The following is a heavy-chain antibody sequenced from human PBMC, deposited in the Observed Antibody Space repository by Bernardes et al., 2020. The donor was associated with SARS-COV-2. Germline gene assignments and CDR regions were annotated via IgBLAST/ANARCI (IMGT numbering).Heavy chain of an antibody. J-gene: IGHJ3*02. V-gene: IGHV3-15*01. CDR2: IKSKTDGGTT. CDR1: GFTFSNAW. Sequence: GGSLRLSCAASGFTFSNAWMSWVRQAPGKGLEWVGRIKSKTDGGTTDYAAPVKGRFTISRDDSKNTLYLQMNSLKTEDTAVYYCTTGFVPMHLEWLLGYSPNDAFDIWGQGTMVTVSS. D-gene: IGHD3-3*01. CDR3: TTGFVPMHLEWLLGYSPNDAFDI.